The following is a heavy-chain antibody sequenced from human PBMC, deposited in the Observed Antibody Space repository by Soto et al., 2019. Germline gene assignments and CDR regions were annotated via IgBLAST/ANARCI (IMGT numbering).Heavy chain of an antibody. J-gene: IGHJ4*02. CDR2: IEGKTGGGTT. CDR3: TTHNGYARSPRFDD. Sequence: QLVESGGGLVRPGESLRLTCAVSGIAFTYASINWVRQVPGRGPEWVGRIEGKTGGGTTDYAAPVKGRFTISRDDSTNKVLLQQDNVNGEDAGVYYCTTHNGYARSPRFDDWGQGTQVTVSS. CDR1: GIAFTYAS. V-gene: IGHV3-15*07. D-gene: IGHD3-16*01.